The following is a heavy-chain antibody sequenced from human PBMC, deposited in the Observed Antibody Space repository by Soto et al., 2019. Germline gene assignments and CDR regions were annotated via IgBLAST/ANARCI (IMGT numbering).Heavy chain of an antibody. CDR1: GFTFSSYS. CDR3: ARDHDSSGYPSLYFDY. D-gene: IGHD3-22*01. CDR2: ISSDGSST. V-gene: IGHV3-48*04. Sequence: GGSLRLSCAASGFTFSSYSMNWVRQAPGKGLEWVSYISSDGSSTDYADSVKGRFTISRDSAKNTLYLQMNSLRAEDTAMYYCARDHDSSGYPSLYFDYWGQGTLVTVSS. J-gene: IGHJ4*02.